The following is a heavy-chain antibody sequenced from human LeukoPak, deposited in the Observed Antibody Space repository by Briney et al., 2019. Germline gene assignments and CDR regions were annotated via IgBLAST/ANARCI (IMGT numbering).Heavy chain of an antibody. J-gene: IGHJ4*02. CDR1: GYTFTGYY. D-gene: IGHD3-22*01. V-gene: IGHV1-2*02. CDR3: AREYYYDSSGDYYFDY. CDR2: INPNSGGT. Sequence: ASVKVSCKASGYTFTGYYMHWVRQAPGQGLEWMGWINPNSGGTNYAQKLQGRVTMTTDTSTSTAYMELRSLRSDDTAVYYCAREYYYDSSGDYYFDYWGQGTLVTVSS.